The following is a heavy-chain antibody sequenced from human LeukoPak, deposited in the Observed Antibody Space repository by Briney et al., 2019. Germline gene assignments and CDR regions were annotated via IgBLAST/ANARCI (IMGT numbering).Heavy chain of an antibody. CDR2: IYYSGST. CDR3: ARDRGYSYGYVGFSGFWYFDL. V-gene: IGHV4-59*01. D-gene: IGHD5-18*01. Sequence: SETLSLTCTVSGGSISSYYWSWIRQPPGEGLEWIGYIYYSGSTNYNPSLKRRVTISVDTSKNQFSLKLSSVTAADTAVYYCARDRGYSYGYVGFSGFWYFDLWGRGTLVTVSS. CDR1: GGSISSYY. J-gene: IGHJ2*01.